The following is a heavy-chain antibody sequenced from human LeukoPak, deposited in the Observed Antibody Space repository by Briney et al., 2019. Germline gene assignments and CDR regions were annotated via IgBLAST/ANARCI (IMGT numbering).Heavy chain of an antibody. D-gene: IGHD3-22*01. CDR1: GGSISSYY. J-gene: IGHJ4*02. CDR2: IYYSGST. Sequence: KASETLSLTCTVSGGSISSYYWSWIRRSPRKGLEWVGYIYYSGSTNYNPSLKSRVTMSVDTSKNQFSLKLSSVTAADTAMYYCARDRYYDSSGYSYYFDYWGQGTLVTVSS. CDR3: ARDRYYDSSGYSYYFDY. V-gene: IGHV4-59*01.